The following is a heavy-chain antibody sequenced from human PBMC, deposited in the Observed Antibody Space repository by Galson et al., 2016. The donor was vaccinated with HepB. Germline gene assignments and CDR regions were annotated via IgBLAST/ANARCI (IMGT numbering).Heavy chain of an antibody. J-gene: IGHJ2*01. CDR1: GGSFNSYS. V-gene: IGHV4-34*01. CDR2: VTRTGNT. CDR3: AREDWYFDV. Sequence: ETLSLTCSVYGGSFNSYSWSWIRQPPGKGLEWIGAVTRTGNTNYNPSLESRLTMAIDTSKNQFSLRLRSVTAADTAVYYCAREDWYFDVWGRGTQVTVSS.